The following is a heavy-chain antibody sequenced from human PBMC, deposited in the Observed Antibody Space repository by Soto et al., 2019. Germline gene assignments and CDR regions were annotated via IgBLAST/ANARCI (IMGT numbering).Heavy chain of an antibody. CDR2: INNDGSDT. CDR1: GFSISSYW. Sequence: EVQLVESGGGLVQPGGSLRVSCAASGFSISSYWMHWVRQAPGKGLVWVSRINNDGSDTTYADSVRGRFTISRDNAMKTLYLQLDSLRAEYAAVYYCVRAPLDIAVVPGAMLYWGQGTLGCVSS. D-gene: IGHD2-2*03. CDR3: VRAPLDIAVVPGAMLY. J-gene: IGHJ4*02. V-gene: IGHV3-74*01.